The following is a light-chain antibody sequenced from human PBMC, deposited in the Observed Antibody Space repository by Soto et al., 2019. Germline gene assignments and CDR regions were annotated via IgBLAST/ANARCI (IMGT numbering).Light chain of an antibody. J-gene: IGLJ2*01. CDR3: SSYTTSSTVV. CDR1: STDVGAYNY. V-gene: IGLV2-14*01. Sequence: QSALTQPASVSGSPGQSITISCTGTSTDVGAYNYVSWYQQYPGKAPKLMIYEVSNRPSGVSHRFSGSKSANSASLTISGLQAEDEADYYCSSYTTSSTVVFGGGTQLTVL. CDR2: EVS.